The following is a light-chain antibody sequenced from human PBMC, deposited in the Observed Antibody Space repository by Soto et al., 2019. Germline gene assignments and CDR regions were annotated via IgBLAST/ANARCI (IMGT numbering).Light chain of an antibody. CDR1: SSDVGGYDF. J-gene: IGLJ3*02. CDR3: SSYSSSTTLVV. Sequence: QSVLTQPASVFGSPGQSVTISCTGTSSDVGGYDFVSWYQQHPGKAPKLLIYDVSNRPSGVSYRFSGSKSGNTASLTISGLQTEDEADYFCSSYSSSTTLVVFGGGTKLTVL. CDR2: DVS. V-gene: IGLV2-14*03.